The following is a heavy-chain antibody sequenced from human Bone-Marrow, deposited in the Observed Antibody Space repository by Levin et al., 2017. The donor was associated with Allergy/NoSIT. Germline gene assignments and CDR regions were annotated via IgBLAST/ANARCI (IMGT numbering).Heavy chain of an antibody. D-gene: IGHD3-10*01. CDR2: ISAYNGNT. CDR1: GYTFTSYG. CDR3: ARAEYYYGSGNWD. Sequence: GESLKISCKASGYTFTSYGISWVRQAPGQGLEWMGWISAYNGNTNYAQKLQGRVTMTTDTSTSTAYMELRSLRSDDTAVYYCARAEYYYGSGNWDWGQGTLVTVSS. V-gene: IGHV1-18*01. J-gene: IGHJ4*02.